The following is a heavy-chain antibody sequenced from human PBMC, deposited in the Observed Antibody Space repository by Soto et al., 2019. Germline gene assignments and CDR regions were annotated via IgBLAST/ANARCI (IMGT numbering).Heavy chain of an antibody. CDR1: GYTFTGYY. CDR3: ARDPPEAGTTKWFDP. CDR2: INPNSGGT. D-gene: IGHD1-7*01. V-gene: IGHV1-2*02. J-gene: IGHJ5*02. Sequence: ASVKVSCKASGYTFTGYYMHWVRQAPGQGLEWMGWINPNSGGTNYAQKFQGRATMTRDTSISTAYMELSRLRSDDTAVYYCARDPPEAGTTKWFDPWGQGTLVTVSS.